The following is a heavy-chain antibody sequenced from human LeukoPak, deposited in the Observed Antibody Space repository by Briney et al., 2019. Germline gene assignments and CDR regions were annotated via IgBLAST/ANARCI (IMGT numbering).Heavy chain of an antibody. Sequence: MASETLSLTCTVSGGSVSSGSYYWSWIRQPPGKGLEWIGYIYYSGSTNYNPSLKSRVTISVDTSKNQFSLKLSSVTAADTAVYYCARADVVVVAATPQVDYFDYWGQGTLVTVSS. CDR1: GGSVSSGSYY. J-gene: IGHJ4*02. V-gene: IGHV4-61*01. CDR2: IYYSGST. D-gene: IGHD2-15*01. CDR3: ARADVVVVAATPQVDYFDY.